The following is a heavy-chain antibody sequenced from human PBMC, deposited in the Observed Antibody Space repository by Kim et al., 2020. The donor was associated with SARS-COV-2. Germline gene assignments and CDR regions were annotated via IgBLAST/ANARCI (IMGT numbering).Heavy chain of an antibody. CDR3: VRGGTFAVSSLFGYNDYGADV. J-gene: IGHJ6*02. Sequence: SETLSLTCAVYGGSFSRYYWSWIRQPPGKGLEWIGEINHSGSTNYNPYLKSRVPISVDTSKNKFSLNLNSMTAADTAVYYGVRGGTFAVSSLFGYNDYGADVWGQGTTVTVSS. CDR2: INHSGST. CDR1: GGSFSRYY. D-gene: IGHD1-20*01. V-gene: IGHV4-34*01.